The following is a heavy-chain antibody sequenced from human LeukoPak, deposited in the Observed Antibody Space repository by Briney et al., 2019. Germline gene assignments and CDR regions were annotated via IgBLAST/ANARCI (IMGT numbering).Heavy chain of an antibody. V-gene: IGHV3-7*03. J-gene: IGHJ4*02. CDR3: GRGQTTVTN. CDR1: GFTFSSYW. CDR2: IKQDGSEK. D-gene: IGHD4-17*01. Sequence: GGSLRLSCAASGFTFSSYWMSWVRQAPGKGLEWVANIKQDGSEKYYVDSVKGRFTISRDNAKNSLYLQMSSLRAEDTAVYFCGRGQTTVTNWGRGTLVSVFS.